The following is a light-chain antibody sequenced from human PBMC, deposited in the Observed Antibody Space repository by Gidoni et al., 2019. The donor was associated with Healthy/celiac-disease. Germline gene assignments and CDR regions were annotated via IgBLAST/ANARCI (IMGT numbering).Light chain of an antibody. J-gene: IGKJ1*01. CDR2: GAS. V-gene: IGKV3-20*01. CDR1: QSVSSSY. CDR3: QQYGSSPRT. Sequence: VLTPSPGTLSLSPGERATLSCRASQSVSSSYFAWYQQKPGQAPRLLIYGASSRATGIPDRFSCSGSGTDFTLTISRLEPEDFAVYYCQQYGSSPRTFGQGTKVEIK.